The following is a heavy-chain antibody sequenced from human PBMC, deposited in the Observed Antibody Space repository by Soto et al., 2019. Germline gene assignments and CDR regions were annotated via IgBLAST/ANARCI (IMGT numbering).Heavy chain of an antibody. CDR1: GFSLSTSGMC. Sequence: SGPTLVYPTQTLTLTCTFSGFSLSTSGMCVSWIRQPPGKALEWLALIDWDDDKYYSTSLKTRLTISKDTSKNQVVLTMTNMDPVDTATYYCARIQKAYYGAFYYGMDVWGQGTTVTVSS. D-gene: IGHD3-16*01. V-gene: IGHV2-70*01. CDR3: ARIQKAYYGAFYYGMDV. J-gene: IGHJ6*02. CDR2: IDWDDDK.